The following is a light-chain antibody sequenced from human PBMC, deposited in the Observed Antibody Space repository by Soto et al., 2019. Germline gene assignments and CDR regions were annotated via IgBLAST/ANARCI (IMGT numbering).Light chain of an antibody. CDR1: QSLVYRDGNTY. CDR2: KVS. J-gene: IGKJ2*01. Sequence: DVVMTQSPLSLPVTLGQPASISCRSSQSLVYRDGNTYLNWFQQRPGQSPRRLIYKVSNRDSGVPDRFSGSGSGTDFTLKISRVEAEDVGVYYCMQGTYWPYTFGQGTKLEIK. V-gene: IGKV2-30*01. CDR3: MQGTYWPYT.